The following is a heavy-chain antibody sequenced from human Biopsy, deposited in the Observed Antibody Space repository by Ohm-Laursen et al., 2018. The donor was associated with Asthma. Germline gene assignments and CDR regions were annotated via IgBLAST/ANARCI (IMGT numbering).Heavy chain of an antibody. Sequence: GTLSLTCIVSGGSINNFYWSWIRQPPGKGLESIGHVYYSGSTNYNPSLKSRVTISVDASKNQFSLKLTSVTAADTAVYYCARGVDRVTGLLDHFDSWGQGTLVTVSS. CDR3: ARGVDRVTGLLDHFDS. D-gene: IGHD2-21*02. CDR2: VYYSGST. V-gene: IGHV4-59*01. J-gene: IGHJ4*02. CDR1: GGSINNFY.